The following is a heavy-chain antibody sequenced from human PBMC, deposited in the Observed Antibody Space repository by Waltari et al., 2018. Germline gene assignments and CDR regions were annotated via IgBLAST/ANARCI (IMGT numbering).Heavy chain of an antibody. Sequence: QVQLVQSGAEVKKPGASVKVSCKASGYTFTSHYMHWVRQVPGQGLEWMGIINPSTGGTSYAQKFQGRVTMTRDTSTTTFYMEVSSLRSEDTAVFYCARSERDRDNYMDVWGTGTTVIISS. CDR1: GYTFTSHY. CDR2: INPSTGGT. J-gene: IGHJ6*03. CDR3: ARSERDRDNYMDV. V-gene: IGHV1-46*01.